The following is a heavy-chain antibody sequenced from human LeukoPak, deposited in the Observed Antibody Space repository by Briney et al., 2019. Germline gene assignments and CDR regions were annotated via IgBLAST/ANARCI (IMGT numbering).Heavy chain of an antibody. CDR1: GFTVSINY. CDR3: ARGETSSYDY. V-gene: IGHV3-53*01. Sequence: GGSLRLSCAASGFTVSINYMSWVRHAPGKGLECVSVIYSGGNTYDADPVKGRFTISRDNSKNTVYLQMNSLRAEDTAVYYCARGETSSYDYWGQGTLVTVSS. J-gene: IGHJ4*02. D-gene: IGHD2-2*01. CDR2: IYSGGNT.